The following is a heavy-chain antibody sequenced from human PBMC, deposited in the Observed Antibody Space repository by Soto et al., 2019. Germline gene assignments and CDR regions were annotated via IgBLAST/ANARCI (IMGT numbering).Heavy chain of an antibody. CDR2: INHSGST. D-gene: IGHD3-10*01. CDR1: GGSFSGYY. V-gene: IGHV4-34*01. CDR3: ARVSGIYYYGMDV. Sequence: QVQLQQWGAGLLKPSETLSLTCAVYGGSFSGYYWSWIRQPAGKGLEWIGEINHSGSTNYNPSLKSRVTISGDTSKYQFSLKLGSVTAADTAVDYCARVSGIYYYGMDVWGQGTTVTVSS. J-gene: IGHJ6*02.